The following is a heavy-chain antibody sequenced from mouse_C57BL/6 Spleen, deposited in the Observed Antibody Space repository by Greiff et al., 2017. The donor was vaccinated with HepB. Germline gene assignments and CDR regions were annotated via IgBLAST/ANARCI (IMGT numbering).Heavy chain of an antibody. CDR2: IHPNSGST. D-gene: IGHD4-1*01. V-gene: IGHV1-64*01. CDR1: GYTFTSYW. J-gene: IGHJ2*01. CDR3: AGGALGPFDY. Sequence: QVQLKESGAELVKPGASVKLSCKASGYTFTSYWMHWVKQRPGQGLEWIGMIHPNSGSTNYNEKFKSKATLTVDKSSSTAYMQLSSLTSEDSAVYYCAGGALGPFDYWGQGTTLTVSS.